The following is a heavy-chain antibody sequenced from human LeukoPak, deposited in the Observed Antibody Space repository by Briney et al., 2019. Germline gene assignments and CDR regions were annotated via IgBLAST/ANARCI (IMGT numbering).Heavy chain of an antibody. Sequence: GASVTVSCKVSGYTLTELSTHWVRQAPGKGLEWMGGFDPEDGETIYAQKFQGRVTMTEDTSTDTAYMELSSLRSEDTAVYYCATVGYYDSSGYTTRQSNWFDPWGQGTLVTVSS. J-gene: IGHJ5*02. CDR3: ATVGYYDSSGYTTRQSNWFDP. D-gene: IGHD3-22*01. CDR2: FDPEDGET. V-gene: IGHV1-24*01. CDR1: GYTLTELS.